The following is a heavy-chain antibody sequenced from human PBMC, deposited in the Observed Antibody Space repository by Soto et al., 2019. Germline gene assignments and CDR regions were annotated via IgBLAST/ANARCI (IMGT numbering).Heavy chain of an antibody. V-gene: IGHV4-59*08. Sequence: SETLSLTCTVSDGSISPYYWSWIRQPPGKGLEWIGYIYYAGTTTYNPSLKSRVSISIDTSKSEVSLKLTSVTAADTAVYYCARLGGYHQPLDSWGQGTVVSVTS. D-gene: IGHD5-12*01. CDR2: IYYAGTT. CDR1: DGSISPYY. CDR3: ARLGGYHQPLDS. J-gene: IGHJ4*02.